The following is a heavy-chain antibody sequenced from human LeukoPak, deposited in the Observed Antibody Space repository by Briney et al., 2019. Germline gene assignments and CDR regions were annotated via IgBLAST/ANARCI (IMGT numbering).Heavy chain of an antibody. D-gene: IGHD3-22*01. Sequence: GGSLRLSCAASGFTFSSYAMSWFRQAPGKGLEWVSSISSSSSYIYYADSVKGRFTISRDNAKNSLYLQMNSLRAEDTAVYYCARDLASSGYIWGQGTLVTVSS. J-gene: IGHJ4*02. CDR3: ARDLASSGYI. CDR1: GFTFSSYA. V-gene: IGHV3-21*01. CDR2: ISSSSSYI.